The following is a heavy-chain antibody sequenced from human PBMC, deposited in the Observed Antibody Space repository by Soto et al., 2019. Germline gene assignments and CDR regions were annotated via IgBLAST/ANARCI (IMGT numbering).Heavy chain of an antibody. CDR1: GYSFPSYW. Sequence: HGESLKISCKGSGYSFPSYWIGWVRQMPGKGLEWMGIIYPGDSDTRYSPSFQGQVTISADKSISTAYLQWSSLKASDTAMYYCARAESMVRGVITAYYGMDVWGQGTTVTVSS. CDR3: ARAESMVRGVITAYYGMDV. V-gene: IGHV5-51*01. CDR2: IYPGDSDT. J-gene: IGHJ6*02. D-gene: IGHD3-10*01.